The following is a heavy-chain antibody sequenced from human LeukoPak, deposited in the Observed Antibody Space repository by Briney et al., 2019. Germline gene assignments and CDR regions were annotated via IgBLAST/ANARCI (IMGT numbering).Heavy chain of an antibody. Sequence: GGSLRLSCAASGFTFSSYAMSWVRQAPGKGLEWVSAISGSGGGTYYADSVKGRFTIFRDNSKNTPYLQMNSLRAEDTAVYYCAKDRKKARNYYYYYGMDVWGKGTTVTVSS. J-gene: IGHJ6*04. CDR1: GFTFSSYA. CDR3: AKDRKKARNYYYYYGMDV. V-gene: IGHV3-23*01. CDR2: ISGSGGGT.